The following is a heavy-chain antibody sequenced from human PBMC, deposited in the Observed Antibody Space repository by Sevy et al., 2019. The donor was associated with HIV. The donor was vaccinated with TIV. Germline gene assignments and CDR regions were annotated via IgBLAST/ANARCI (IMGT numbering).Heavy chain of an antibody. J-gene: IGHJ3*02. CDR2: VYYTGGT. CDR1: GGSINSDH. CDR3: ARRNDFDI. V-gene: IGHV4-59*08. Sequence: SETLSLTCTVSGGSINSDHWNWIRQPPGKGLEWIGYVYYTGGTNYNPSLKNRVTISVDRTKNQFSLKLTCVTAADTAVYDCARRNDFDIWGQGTMVTVSS.